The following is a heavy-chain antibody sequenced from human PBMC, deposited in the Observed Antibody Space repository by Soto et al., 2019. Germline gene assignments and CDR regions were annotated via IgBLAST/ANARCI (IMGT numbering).Heavy chain of an antibody. V-gene: IGHV4-61*01. J-gene: IGHJ4*02. Sequence: SETLSLTCTVSDASVWSDSYFWTWIRQPPGKGLDWIAYISRTGDTNYNPSLKSRVTISIDTSRNQFSLTVTSVTAADTAVYFCARIVVGVTVDLWGQGSLVTVSS. CDR1: DASVWSDSYF. D-gene: IGHD1-26*01. CDR3: ARIVVGVTVDL. CDR2: ISRTGDT.